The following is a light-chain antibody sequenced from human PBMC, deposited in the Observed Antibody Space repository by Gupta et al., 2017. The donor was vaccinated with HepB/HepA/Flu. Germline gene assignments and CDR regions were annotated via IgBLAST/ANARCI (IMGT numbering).Light chain of an antibody. Sequence: QSALTQPASVSGSPGQSITISCTGTSSDVGSYKFVSWYQQHPDKAPKLMIYEVSKWPSGVSNRFSGSKSGNTASLTISGRQAEDEGDYYCCSYARSGIYVFGTGTKVTVL. J-gene: IGLJ1*01. CDR1: SSDVGSYKF. V-gene: IGLV2-23*02. CDR2: EVS. CDR3: CSYARSGIYV.